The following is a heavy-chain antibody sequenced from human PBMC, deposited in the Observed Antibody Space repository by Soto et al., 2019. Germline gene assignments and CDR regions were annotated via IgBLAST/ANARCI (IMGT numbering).Heavy chain of an antibody. CDR3: ARDPPSSYYDILTVRSGN. V-gene: IGHV1-69*01. J-gene: IGHJ1*01. CDR1: GGTFSSYA. D-gene: IGHD3-9*01. CDR2: IIPIFGRA. Sequence: QVQLVQSGAEVKKPGSSVKVSCKASGGTFSSYAISWVRQAPGQGLEWMGGIIPIFGRANYAQRFQGSVTMTADESTRTDYMELSSLRAEATAVYYCARDPPSSYYDILTVRSGNWGQGTLVAVSS.